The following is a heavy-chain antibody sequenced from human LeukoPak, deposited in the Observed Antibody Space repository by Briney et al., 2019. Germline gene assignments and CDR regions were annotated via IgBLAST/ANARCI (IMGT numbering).Heavy chain of an antibody. CDR3: TRGPPDY. CDR1: GFTFSDHY. CDR2: IRNKVNSYTT. V-gene: IGHV3-72*01. Sequence: GGSLRLSCAVSGFTFSDHYMDWVRQAPGKGLEWVGRIRNKVNSYTTEYAASVKGRFTISRDDSKNSLYLQMNSLKTEDTAVYYCTRGPPDYWGQGTLVTVSS. J-gene: IGHJ4*02.